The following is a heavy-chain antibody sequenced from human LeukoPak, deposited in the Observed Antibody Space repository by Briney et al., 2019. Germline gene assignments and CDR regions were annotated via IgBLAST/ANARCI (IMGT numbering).Heavy chain of an antibody. Sequence: SETLSLTCTVSGGSISSNSYYWGWIRQPPGKGLEWIGSIFYSGSTYYNPSLKSRVTFSVDTSKNQFSLKLSSVTAADTAVYYCARLGPSGFWSGYGYFYYMDVWGKGTTVTVSS. CDR3: ARLGPSGFWSGYGYFYYMDV. V-gene: IGHV4-39*07. CDR1: GGSISSNSYY. CDR2: IFYSGST. D-gene: IGHD3-3*01. J-gene: IGHJ6*03.